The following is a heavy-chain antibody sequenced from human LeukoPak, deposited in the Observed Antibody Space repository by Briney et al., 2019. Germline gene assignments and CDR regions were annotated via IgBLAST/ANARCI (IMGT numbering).Heavy chain of an antibody. D-gene: IGHD6-19*01. CDR2: IGAGGTFT. CDR1: GFTFSSYA. J-gene: IGHJ4*02. CDR3: ARTYSSGWYGDY. Sequence: PGGSLRLSCTASGFTFSSYAMNWVRQAPGKGLEWVSGIGAGGTFTYYADSVKGRFTISRDNSRNTLYLQMNSLRADDTAVYYCARTYSSGWYGDYWGQGTLVTVSS. V-gene: IGHV3-23*01.